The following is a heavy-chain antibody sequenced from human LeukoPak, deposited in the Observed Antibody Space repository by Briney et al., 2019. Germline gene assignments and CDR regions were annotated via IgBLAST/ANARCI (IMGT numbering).Heavy chain of an antibody. CDR2: ISSSGDTM. CDR1: GFTFSDYY. D-gene: IGHD2-15*01. V-gene: IGHV3-11*04. Sequence: GGSLRLSCAASGFTFSDYYMTWIRQAPGKGLEWISYISSSGDTMHYADSVKGRFTISRDNARNSLYLQMNSLRSEDTAVYYCVRHTVGYGAAFDYWGQGTLVTVSS. J-gene: IGHJ4*02. CDR3: VRHTVGYGAAFDY.